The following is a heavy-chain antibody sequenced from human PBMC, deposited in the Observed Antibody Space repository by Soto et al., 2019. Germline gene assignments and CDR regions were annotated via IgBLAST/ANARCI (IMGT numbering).Heavy chain of an antibody. J-gene: IGHJ4*02. CDR2: IIADSGNT. CDR1: GYTFTSYY. V-gene: IGHV1-3*01. CDR3: ARAVAVAADFDY. D-gene: IGHD6-19*01. Sequence: ASVKVSCKASGYTFTSYYMHWVRQAPGQRLEWMGWIIADSGNTKYSQTFQDRLTITRDTSASAAYMELSSLSSEDTAVYYCARAVAVAADFDYWGQGTLVTV.